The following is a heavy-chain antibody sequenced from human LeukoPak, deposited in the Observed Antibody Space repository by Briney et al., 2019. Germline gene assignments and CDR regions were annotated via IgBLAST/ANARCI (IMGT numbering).Heavy chain of an antibody. J-gene: IGHJ4*02. CDR1: GYTFTSYD. D-gene: IGHD6-19*01. Sequence: GASVKVSCKASGYTFTSYDINWVRQATGQGLEWMGWMNPNSGNTGYAQKFQGRVTMTRNTSISTAYMELSSLRSEDTAVYYCASRIAVAGPSDYWGQGTLVTVSS. CDR3: ASRIAVAGPSDY. CDR2: MNPNSGNT. V-gene: IGHV1-8*01.